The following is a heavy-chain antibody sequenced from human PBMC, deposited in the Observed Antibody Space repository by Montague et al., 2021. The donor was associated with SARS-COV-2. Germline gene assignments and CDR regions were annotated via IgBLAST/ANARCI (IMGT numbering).Heavy chain of an antibody. J-gene: IGHJ4*02. CDR2: INWNGGST. CDR1: GFTFDDYG. D-gene: IGHD3-10*01. CDR3: ARDVEGFGELQVDY. V-gene: IGHV3-20*04. Sequence: SLRLSCAASGFTFDDYGMSWVRQAPGKGLEWVSGINWNGGSTGYADSVKGRFTISRDNAKNSLYLQTNSLRAEDTALYYCARDVEGFGELQVDYWGQGTLVTVSS.